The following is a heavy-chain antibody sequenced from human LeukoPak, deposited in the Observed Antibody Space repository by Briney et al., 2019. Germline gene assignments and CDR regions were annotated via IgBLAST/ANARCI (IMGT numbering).Heavy chain of an antibody. D-gene: IGHD3-3*01. CDR1: GFTFSSYS. CDR3: ARDPPRSSYYDFWSGYYNWFDP. J-gene: IGHJ5*02. CDR2: FTSSSRSI. V-gene: IGHV3-21*01. Sequence: TGGSLRLSCAASGFTFSSYSMTWVRQAPGKGLEWVSSFTSSSRSIYYADSVKGRFTISRDNAKNSLYLQMNSLRAEDTAVYYCARDPPRSSYYDFWSGYYNWFDPWGQGTLVTVSS.